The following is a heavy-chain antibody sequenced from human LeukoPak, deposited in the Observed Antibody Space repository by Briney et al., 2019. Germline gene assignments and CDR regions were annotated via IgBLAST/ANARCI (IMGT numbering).Heavy chain of an antibody. CDR1: GYTFTSYY. V-gene: IGHV1-46*03. J-gene: IGHJ4*02. CDR2: INPSGGST. Sequence: RASVKVSCKASGYTFTSYYMHWVRQAPGQGLEWMGIINPSGGSTSYAQKFQGRVTMTRDTSTSTVYMELSSLRSEDTAVYYCARDTNPSSSSGYYGSGSYYNPLDYWGQGTLVIVSS. D-gene: IGHD3-10*01. CDR3: ARDTNPSSSSGYYGSGSYYNPLDY.